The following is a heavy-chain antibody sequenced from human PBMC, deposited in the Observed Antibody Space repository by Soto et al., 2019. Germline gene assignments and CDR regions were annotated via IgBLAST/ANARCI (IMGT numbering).Heavy chain of an antibody. J-gene: IGHJ5*02. Sequence: SLRLSFASSGFSFTTYAMHWVRQAPGKGLEWVAGISYDETYKYYAESVEGRFTISRDNSKNTLYLQMNSLRGDDTAVYHCARDRTGEDPGGWFDPWGQGTLVTVSS. CDR2: ISYDETYK. D-gene: IGHD3-10*01. CDR3: ARDRTGEDPGGWFDP. V-gene: IGHV3-30-3*01. CDR1: GFSFTTYA.